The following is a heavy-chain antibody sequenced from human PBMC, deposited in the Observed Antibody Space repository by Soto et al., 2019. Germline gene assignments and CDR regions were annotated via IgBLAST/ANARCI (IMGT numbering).Heavy chain of an antibody. CDR2: IHSDGSST. CDR3: ARGDRGAFDL. V-gene: IGHV3-74*01. CDR1: GFTFSYYW. J-gene: IGHJ3*01. D-gene: IGHD2-21*02. Sequence: EVQLVESEGGLVQPGGSLRLSCAASGFTFSYYWMHWVRQGRGQGLVWVSRIHSDGSSTTYADSVKGRFTISRDNAKNTLYLQMNSLRAEDTAVYYCARGDRGAFDLWGQGTMVTVSS.